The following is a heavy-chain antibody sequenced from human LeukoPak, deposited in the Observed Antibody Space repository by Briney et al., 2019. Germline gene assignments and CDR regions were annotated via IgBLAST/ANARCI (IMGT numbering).Heavy chain of an antibody. J-gene: IGHJ4*02. D-gene: IGHD3-3*01. CDR2: INHSGST. V-gene: IGHV4-34*01. Sequence: PSETLSLTCAVYGGSFSGYYWSWIRQPPGKGLEWIGEINHSGSTNYNPSLKSRVTISVDTSKNQFSLKLSSVTAADTAVYYCAGHDYDFWSGFREYYFDYWGQGTLVTVSS. CDR1: GGSFSGYY. CDR3: AGHDYDFWSGFREYYFDY.